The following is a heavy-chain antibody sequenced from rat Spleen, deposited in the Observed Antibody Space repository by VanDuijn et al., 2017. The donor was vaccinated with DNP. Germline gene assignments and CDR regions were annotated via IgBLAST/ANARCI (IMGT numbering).Heavy chain of an antibody. Sequence: VQLKESGPGLVQPSQTLSLTCTVAGFSLTSYNVHWVRQPPGKGLEWVASISTRGEYTHYRDSVKGRFTVSRDNAKNSQYLQMDSLRSEDTATYYCSTSNYNYLRWFVYWGQGTLVTVSS. CDR3: STSNYNYLRWFVY. D-gene: IGHD1-4*01. CDR1: GFSLTSYN. J-gene: IGHJ3*01. CDR2: ISTRGEYT. V-gene: IGHV5S13*01.